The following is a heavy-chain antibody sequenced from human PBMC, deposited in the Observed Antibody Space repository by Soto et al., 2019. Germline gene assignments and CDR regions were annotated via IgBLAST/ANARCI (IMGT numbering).Heavy chain of an antibody. CDR3: AKTPRQWLVYFDF. Sequence: EVQLLESGGGLVQPGGSLRLSCAASGFTFSNYAIAWVRQAPGKGLEWVSGISGSGGTTYYADSVKGRFTISRDNSKEPLQLQMNSLRDEDTAVYYCAKTPRQWLVYFDFWGQGAVVTVSS. J-gene: IGHJ4*02. CDR2: ISGSGGTT. CDR1: GFTFSNYA. D-gene: IGHD6-19*01. V-gene: IGHV3-23*01.